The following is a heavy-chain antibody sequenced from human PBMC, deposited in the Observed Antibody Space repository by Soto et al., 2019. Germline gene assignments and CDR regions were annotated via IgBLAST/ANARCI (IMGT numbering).Heavy chain of an antibody. J-gene: IGHJ4*02. D-gene: IGHD6-13*01. Sequence: GGSLRLSCAASGFTFSSYAMSWVRQAPGKGLEWVSAISGSGGSTYYADSVKGRFTISRDNSKNTLYLQMNSLRAEDTAVYYCANSGTSSWREKFDYWGQGTLVTVSS. CDR3: ANSGTSSWREKFDY. CDR1: GFTFSSYA. V-gene: IGHV3-23*01. CDR2: ISGSGGST.